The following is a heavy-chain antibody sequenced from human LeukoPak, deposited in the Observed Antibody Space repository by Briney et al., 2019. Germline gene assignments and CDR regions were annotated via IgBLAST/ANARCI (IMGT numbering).Heavy chain of an antibody. CDR3: ARDPDIVVVTATEDDY. CDR2: IIPILGIA. J-gene: IGHJ4*02. Sequence: SVKVSCKASGYTFTDHYMHWVRQAPGQGLEWMGRIIPILGIANYAQKFQGRVTITADKSTSTAYMELSSLRSEDTAVYYCARDPDIVVVTATEDDYWGQGTLVTVSS. D-gene: IGHD2-21*02. CDR1: GYTFTDHY. V-gene: IGHV1-69*04.